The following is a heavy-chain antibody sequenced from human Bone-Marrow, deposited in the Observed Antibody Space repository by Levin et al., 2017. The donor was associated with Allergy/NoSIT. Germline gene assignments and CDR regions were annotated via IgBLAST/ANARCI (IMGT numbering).Heavy chain of an antibody. V-gene: IGHV3-30-3*01. CDR2: ISNDGTNI. Sequence: GGSLRLSCEASGFNFGTYSLHWVRQAPNKGLEWVAVISNDGTNIYYAKSVRGRFSISRDNAKNTVSLQMNSLRSDDSALDYGARDPSFTAHPAGPDYWGQGTLVTVSS. CDR1: GFNFGTYS. J-gene: IGHJ4*02. CDR3: ARDPSFTAHPAGPDY. D-gene: IGHD2-21*02.